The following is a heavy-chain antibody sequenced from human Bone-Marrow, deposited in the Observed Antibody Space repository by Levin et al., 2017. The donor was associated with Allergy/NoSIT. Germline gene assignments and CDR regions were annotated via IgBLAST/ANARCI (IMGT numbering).Heavy chain of an antibody. CDR1: GITFSSQA. V-gene: IGHV3-23*01. D-gene: IGHD6-19*01. Sequence: GGSLRLSCAASGITFSSQAMSWVRQAPGKGLEWVSGIVGSGSRTYYADSVRGRFTISRDNSKSRLFLQMNSLRPEDTAVYYCAKDPSGWYLGPHSWGQGTLVAVSS. J-gene: IGHJ4*02. CDR2: IVGSGSRT. CDR3: AKDPSGWYLGPHS.